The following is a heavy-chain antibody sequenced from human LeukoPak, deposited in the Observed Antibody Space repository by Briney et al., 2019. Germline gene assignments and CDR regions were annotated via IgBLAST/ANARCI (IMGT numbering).Heavy chain of an antibody. CDR1: GGSFSGYY. CDR2: INHSGST. Sequence: SETLSLTCAVYGGSFSGYYWSWIRQPPGKGLEWIGEINHSGSTNYNPSLKSRVTISVDTSKNQFSLKLSSVTAADTAVYYCARGGFRGHIGYWGQGTLVTVSS. V-gene: IGHV4-34*01. J-gene: IGHJ4*02. CDR3: ARGGFRGHIGY.